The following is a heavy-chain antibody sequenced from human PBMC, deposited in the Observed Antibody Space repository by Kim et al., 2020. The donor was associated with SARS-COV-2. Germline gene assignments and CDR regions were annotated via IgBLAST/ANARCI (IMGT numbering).Heavy chain of an antibody. D-gene: IGHD3-10*01. J-gene: IGHJ4*02. CDR3: TTDSSVTMVRGVIILPTGTVGEDFDY. CDR1: GFTFSNAW. CDR2: IKSKTDGGTT. V-gene: IGHV3-15*01. Sequence: GGSLRLSCAASGFTFSNAWMSWVRQAPGKGLEWVGRIKSKTDGGTTDYAAPVKGRFTISRDDSKNTLYLQMNSLKTEDTAVYYCTTDSSVTMVRGVIILPTGTVGEDFDYWGQGTLVTVSS.